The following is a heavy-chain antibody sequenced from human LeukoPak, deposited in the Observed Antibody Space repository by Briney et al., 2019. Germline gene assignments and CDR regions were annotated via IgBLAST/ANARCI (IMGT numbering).Heavy chain of an antibody. J-gene: IGHJ4*02. CDR1: GITLSNYG. CDR2: ISDSGGRT. D-gene: IGHD3-22*01. Sequence: GGSLLLSCAVSGITLSNYGMSWVRQAPGKGLEWVAGISDSGGRTNYADSVKGRFTISRDNPKNTLHLQMNSLRAEDTAVYFCAKRGVVIRVILVGFHKEAYYFDSWGQGALVTVSS. V-gene: IGHV3-23*01. CDR3: AKRGVVIRVILVGFHKEAYYFDS.